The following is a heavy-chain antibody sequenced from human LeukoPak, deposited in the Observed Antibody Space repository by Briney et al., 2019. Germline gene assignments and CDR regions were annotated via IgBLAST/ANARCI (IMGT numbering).Heavy chain of an antibody. D-gene: IGHD6-13*01. CDR2: ISYDGSNK. Sequence: GGSLRLSCAASGFTFSSYAMHWVRQAPGKGLEWVAVISYDGSNKYYADSVKGRFTISRDNSKNTLYLQMNSLRAEDTAVYYCAKPGGAYSSRYYFDYWGQGTLVTVSS. J-gene: IGHJ4*02. V-gene: IGHV3-30-3*01. CDR1: GFTFSSYA. CDR3: AKPGGAYSSRYYFDY.